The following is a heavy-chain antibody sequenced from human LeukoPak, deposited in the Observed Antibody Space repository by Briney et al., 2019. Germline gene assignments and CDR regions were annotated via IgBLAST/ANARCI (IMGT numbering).Heavy chain of an antibody. CDR1: GFTFDDYA. V-gene: IGHV3-9*01. CDR3: AKATYYYGSGSYYYYFDY. CDR2: ISWNSGSI. J-gene: IGHJ4*02. D-gene: IGHD3-10*01. Sequence: GRSLRLSCAASGFTFDDYAMHWVRHAPGKGLEWVSGISWNSGSIVYADSVKGRFTISRDNAKNSLYLQMNSLRAEDTALYYCAKATYYYGSGSYYYYFDYWGQGTLVTVSS.